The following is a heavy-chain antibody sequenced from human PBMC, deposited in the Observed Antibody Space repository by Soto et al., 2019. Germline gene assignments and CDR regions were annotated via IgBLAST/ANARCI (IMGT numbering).Heavy chain of an antibody. CDR1: GDRVSTNSAT. J-gene: IGHJ5*01. V-gene: IGHV6-1*01. D-gene: IGHD2-8*01. CDR2: TYYRSKWYN. CDR3: ARLIGNSWLDS. Sequence: SQTLSLTCPISGDRVSTNSATWDWIRQSPSICLDWLVRTYYRSKWYNDYAVSVKSRITINPDTSNNQLSLQLNSVTPDDTAVYYCARLIGNSWLDSWGQGTLVTVSS.